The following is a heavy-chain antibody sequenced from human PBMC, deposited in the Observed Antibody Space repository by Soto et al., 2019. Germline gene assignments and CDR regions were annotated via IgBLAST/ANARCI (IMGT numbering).Heavy chain of an antibody. Sequence: SSVKVSCKASGGTFSSHAISWVLQAPGQGLEWMGEIIPIVGTTDYAHNFLCRVTIAADESASTAYMELGSLRAEDTAVYYCARDQGIRGYSYGLMTDAFDIWGQGTMVTVSS. J-gene: IGHJ3*02. CDR3: ARDQGIRGYSYGLMTDAFDI. CDR2: IIPIVGTT. V-gene: IGHV1-69*13. D-gene: IGHD5-18*01. CDR1: GGTFSSHA.